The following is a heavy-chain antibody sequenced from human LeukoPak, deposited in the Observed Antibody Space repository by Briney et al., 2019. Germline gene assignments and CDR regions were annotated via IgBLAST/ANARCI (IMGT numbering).Heavy chain of an antibody. CDR3: ARSYCRSSSCDWFYY. J-gene: IGHJ4*02. V-gene: IGHV1-18*01. D-gene: IGHD2-15*01. CDR1: GYTFTSYG. Sequence: ASVKVSCKPSGYTFTSYGISLVRQAPGQGLEWMGCISAYNGNTNYAQKLQGRVTMTTDTSTSTAYMELRSLRSDDTAVYYCARSYCRSSSCDWFYYWGQGTLVTVSS. CDR2: ISAYNGNT.